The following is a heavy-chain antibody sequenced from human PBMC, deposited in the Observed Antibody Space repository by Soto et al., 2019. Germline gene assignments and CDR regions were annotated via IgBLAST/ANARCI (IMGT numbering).Heavy chain of an antibody. CDR2: IYWDDDK. CDR1: GFSLDTSGVS. J-gene: IGHJ2*01. V-gene: IGHV2-5*02. CDR3: ARRNVNTAMVYWYFDL. Sequence: QITLTESGPTLVKPTQTLTLTCTFSGFSLDTSGVSVSWIRQSPGKALEWLALIYWDDDKRYSPCLKNRLTLTKDTSNNQVVLTMTNMDPVDTGTYCRARRNVNTAMVYWYFDLWGRGTLVSVSS. D-gene: IGHD5-18*01.